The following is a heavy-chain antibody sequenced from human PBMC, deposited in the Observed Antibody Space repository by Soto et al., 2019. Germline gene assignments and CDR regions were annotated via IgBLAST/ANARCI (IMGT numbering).Heavy chain of an antibody. Sequence: SETLSLTCTVSGGSITSGGYYWSWIRQHPGKGLEWIGYIYYTGSAYYNPSLKSRVTMSVDTSKNQFSLKLSSVTAADTAVYYCASENSGFDYWGQGTLVTVSS. CDR2: IYYTGSA. CDR1: GGSITSGGYY. J-gene: IGHJ4*02. CDR3: ASENSGFDY. D-gene: IGHD1-26*01. V-gene: IGHV4-31*03.